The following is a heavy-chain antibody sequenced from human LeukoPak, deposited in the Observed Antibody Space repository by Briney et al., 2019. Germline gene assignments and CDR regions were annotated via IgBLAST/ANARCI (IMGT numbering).Heavy chain of an antibody. CDR2: IYHSGST. V-gene: IGHV4-4*02. CDR1: GGPITSSNW. CDR3: ARLWSSDYFDY. Sequence: SETLSLTCAVSGGPITSSNWWSWVRQPPGKGLEWIGEIYHSGSTIYNPSLKSRVTISVDKSKNQFSLKLTSLTAADMAVYYCARLWSSDYFDYWGQGTLVTVSS. J-gene: IGHJ4*02. D-gene: IGHD3-3*01.